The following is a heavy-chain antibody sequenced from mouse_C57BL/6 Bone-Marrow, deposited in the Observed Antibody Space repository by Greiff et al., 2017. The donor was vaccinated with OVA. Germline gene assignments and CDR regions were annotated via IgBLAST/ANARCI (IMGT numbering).Heavy chain of an antibody. CDR1: GYSITSDY. Sequence: EVKLVESGPGLAKPSQTLSLTCSVTGYSITSDYWNWIRTFPGNKLEYMGYISYSGSTYYNPSLKSRISITRDTSKNQYYLQLNSVTTEDTATYYCARSQLTGTNYYAMDYWGQGTSVTVSS. V-gene: IGHV3-8*01. CDR2: ISYSGST. J-gene: IGHJ4*01. D-gene: IGHD4-1*01. CDR3: ARSQLTGTNYYAMDY.